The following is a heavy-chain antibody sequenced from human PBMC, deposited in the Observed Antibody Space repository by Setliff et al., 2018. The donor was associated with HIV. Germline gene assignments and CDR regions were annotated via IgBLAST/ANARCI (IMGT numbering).Heavy chain of an antibody. V-gene: IGHV1-3*01. CDR3: ARSRSGWSSPFDY. D-gene: IGHD6-19*01. CDR1: GYTFTSYA. Sequence: VKVSCKASGYTFTSYAMHWVRQAPGQRLEWMGWINAGNGNTKYSQKFQGRVTITRDTSASTAYMELSSLRSEDTAVYYCARSRSGWSSPFDYWGQGTLVTVSS. CDR2: INAGNGNT. J-gene: IGHJ4*02.